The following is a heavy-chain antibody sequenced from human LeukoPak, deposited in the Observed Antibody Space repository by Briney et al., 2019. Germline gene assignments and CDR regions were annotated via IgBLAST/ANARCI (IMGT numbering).Heavy chain of an antibody. CDR2: ISSSSYI. CDR1: GFTFSSYS. CDR3: ARDPVVVTARGAFDI. Sequence: PGGSLRLSCAASGFTFSSYSMNWVRQAPGKGLEWVSSISSSSYIYYADSVKGRFTISRDNAKNSLYLQMDSLRAEDTAVYYCARDPVVVTARGAFDIWGQGTMVTVSS. J-gene: IGHJ3*02. V-gene: IGHV3-21*01. D-gene: IGHD2-21*02.